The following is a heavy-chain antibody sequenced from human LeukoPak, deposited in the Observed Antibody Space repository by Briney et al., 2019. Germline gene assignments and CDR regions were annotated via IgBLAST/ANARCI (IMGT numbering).Heavy chain of an antibody. CDR3: ARGGYCSSTSCYRPFDY. J-gene: IGHJ4*02. D-gene: IGHD2-2*01. CDR1: GYTFTAYY. Sequence: GASVKLSCKASGYTFTAYYIHWVRQAPGQGLEWMGIINPSGGSTSYAQKFQGRVTMTRDTSTSTVYMELSSLRSEDTAVYYCARGGYCSSTSCYRPFDYWGQGTLVTVSS. CDR2: INPSGGST. V-gene: IGHV1-46*01.